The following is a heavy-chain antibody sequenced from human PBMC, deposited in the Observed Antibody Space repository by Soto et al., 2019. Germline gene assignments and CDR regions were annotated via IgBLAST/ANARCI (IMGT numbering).Heavy chain of an antibody. V-gene: IGHV1-2*02. CDR2: INPNSGGT. D-gene: IGHD2-2*01. J-gene: IGHJ4*02. CDR3: ARDFCPVPTCYDL. CDR1: GYTFTGYY. Sequence: ASVKVSCKASGYTFTGYYMHWVRQAPGQGLEWMGWINPNSGGTNYAQKFQGRVTMTRDTSISTAYMELSRLRAEDTAVYYCARDFCPVPTCYDLWGQGVLVTVSS.